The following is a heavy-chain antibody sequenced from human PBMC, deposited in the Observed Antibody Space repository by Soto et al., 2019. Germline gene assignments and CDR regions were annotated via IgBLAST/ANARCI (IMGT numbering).Heavy chain of an antibody. CDR1: GFTFDDYA. V-gene: IGHV3-9*01. CDR3: VKDESINWYSGHFRH. Sequence: GGSLRLSCAASGFTFDDYAMHWVRQVPGKGLEWVSGINWNSGSIGYADSVEGRFAISRDNAKNSLHLQMNSLRAEDTAFYYCVKDESINWYSGHFRHWGQGTLVTVSS. D-gene: IGHD6-13*01. CDR2: INWNSGSI. J-gene: IGHJ1*01.